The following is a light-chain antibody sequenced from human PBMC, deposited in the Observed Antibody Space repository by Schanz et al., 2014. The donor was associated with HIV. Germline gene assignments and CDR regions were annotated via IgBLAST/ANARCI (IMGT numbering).Light chain of an antibody. V-gene: IGLV1-44*01. Sequence: QSVLTQPPSASGTPGQRVTISCSGSTSNIGSNHVDWYQQLPGTAPRPLIQANNQRPSGVPDRFSGSKSGTSASLAISGLRSEDEADYHCAAWDDSLNGWVFGGGTKLTVL. CDR3: AAWDDSLNGWV. CDR1: TSNIGSNH. J-gene: IGLJ3*02. CDR2: ANN.